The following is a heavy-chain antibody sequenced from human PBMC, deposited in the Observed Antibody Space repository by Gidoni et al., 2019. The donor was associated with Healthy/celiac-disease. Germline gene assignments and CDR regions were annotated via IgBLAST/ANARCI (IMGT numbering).Heavy chain of an antibody. CDR3: ARDSGSYSEYYYGMDV. D-gene: IGHD1-26*01. Sequence: EVQLVESGGGLVQPGGSLRLSCAASGFTFSRYDMHWVRQATGKGLEWVSAIGTAGDTYYPGSVKGRFTISRENAKNSLYLQMNSLRAGDTAVYYCARDSGSYSEYYYGMDVWGQGTTVTVSS. J-gene: IGHJ6*02. CDR2: IGTAGDT. V-gene: IGHV3-13*01. CDR1: GFTFSRYD.